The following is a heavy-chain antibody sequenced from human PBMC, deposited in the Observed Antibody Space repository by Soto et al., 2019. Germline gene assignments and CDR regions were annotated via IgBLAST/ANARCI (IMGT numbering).Heavy chain of an antibody. D-gene: IGHD6-19*01. J-gene: IGHJ4*02. V-gene: IGHV4-34*01. Sequence: SETLSLTCAVYGGSFSGYYWSWIRQPPGKGLEWIGEINHSGSTNYNPSLKSRVTISVDTSKNQFSLKLSSVTAADTAVYYCAGRKRGKAVAGSLGYWGQGTLVTVSS. CDR1: GGSFSGYY. CDR3: AGRKRGKAVAGSLGY. CDR2: INHSGST.